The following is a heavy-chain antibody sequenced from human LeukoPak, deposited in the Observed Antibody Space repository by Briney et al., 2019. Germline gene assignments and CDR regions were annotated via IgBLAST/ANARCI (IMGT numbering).Heavy chain of an antibody. CDR2: IIPIFGTA. J-gene: IGHJ6*03. CDR3: AREVVWSGFYSYYYYYMDV. CDR1: GGTFSSYA. Sequence: SVKVSCKASGGTFSSYAISWVRQAPGQGLEWMGGIIPIFGTANYAQKFQGRVTITADESTSTAYMELSSLRSEGTAVYYCAREVVWSGFYSYYYYYMDVWGKGTTVTVSS. V-gene: IGHV1-69*01. D-gene: IGHD3-3*01.